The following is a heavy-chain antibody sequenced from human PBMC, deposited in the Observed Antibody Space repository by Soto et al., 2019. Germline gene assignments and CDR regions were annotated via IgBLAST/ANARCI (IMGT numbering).Heavy chain of an antibody. D-gene: IGHD5-18*01. V-gene: IGHV1-18*01. J-gene: IGHJ4*02. CDR2: VNIYEGST. CDR3: ARERGGYAYGDY. Sequence: QVQLVQSGAEVRKPGASVKVSCKASGYSFTSYGITWVRQAPGQGLEWMGWVNIYEGSTNYAQKFQGRVTMTKDTSTSTVYLEVRSLRADDTAMYYCARERGGYAYGDYWGQGTLVTVSS. CDR1: GYSFTSYG.